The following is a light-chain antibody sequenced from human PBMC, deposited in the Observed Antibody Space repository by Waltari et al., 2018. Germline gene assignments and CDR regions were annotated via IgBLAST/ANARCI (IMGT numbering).Light chain of an antibody. V-gene: IGKV1-17*01. J-gene: IGKJ1*01. CDR3: QQLNSYPPET. CDR2: AAS. Sequence: DIQMTQSPSSLSASVGDRVTIHCRASQGVRNDLGWYQQKPGKAPKRLIFAASSLQSGVPSRFSGSGSGTEFTLTISSLQPEDFASYYCQQLNSYPPETFGQGTKVEIK. CDR1: QGVRND.